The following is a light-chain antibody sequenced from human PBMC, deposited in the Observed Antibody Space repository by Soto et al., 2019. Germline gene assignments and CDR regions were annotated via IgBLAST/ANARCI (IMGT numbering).Light chain of an antibody. CDR3: SSYAGSNHVV. CDR2: EVS. J-gene: IGLJ2*01. Sequence: QSVLTQPPSASGSPGQSVAISCTGTSSDVGGYNYVSWYQQHPGKAPKLMIYEVSKRPSGVPDRISGSKSGNTASLTVSGLQAEDEGDYYCSSYAGSNHVVFGGGTKVTVL. CDR1: SSDVGGYNY. V-gene: IGLV2-8*01.